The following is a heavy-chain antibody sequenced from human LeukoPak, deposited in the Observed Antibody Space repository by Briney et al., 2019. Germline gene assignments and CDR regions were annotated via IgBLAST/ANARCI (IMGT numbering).Heavy chain of an antibody. J-gene: IGHJ4*02. CDR1: GDSMSSFS. D-gene: IGHD5-24*01. CDR2: VYTYGPS. V-gene: IGHV4-4*07. CDR3: ARSYIGKDGCSYLDY. Sequence: SETLSLTCTVSGDSMSSFSWNWIRRPAGKGLEWIGRVYTYGPSSYHPSLRGRVTMSADTSKSHFSLLVSSVTAADMGVYYCARSYIGKDGCSYLDYWGQGTPVSVSS.